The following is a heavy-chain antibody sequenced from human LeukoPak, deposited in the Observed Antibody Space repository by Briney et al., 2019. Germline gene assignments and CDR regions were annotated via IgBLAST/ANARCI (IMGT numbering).Heavy chain of an antibody. Sequence: SSETLSLTCTVSGGSISSYYWSWIRQPPGKGLEWIGYISYIGSTNYNPSLKSRVTISIDTSKNQFSLKLSSVAAADTAVYYCARGSGWYYDWGQGTLVTVSS. V-gene: IGHV4-59*01. CDR2: ISYIGST. J-gene: IGHJ4*02. D-gene: IGHD6-19*01. CDR3: ARGSGWYYD. CDR1: GGSISSYY.